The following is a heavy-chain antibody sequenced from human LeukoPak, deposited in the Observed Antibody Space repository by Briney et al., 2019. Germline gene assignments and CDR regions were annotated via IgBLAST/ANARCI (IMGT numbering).Heavy chain of an antibody. J-gene: IGHJ4*02. CDR1: GYTFTGYY. CDR3: ARGMGAAAGSTRYYFDY. Sequence: ASVKVSCKASGYTFTGYYMHWVRQAPGQGLEWMGGIIPIFGTANYAQKFQGRVTITTDESTSTAYMELSSLRSEDTAVYYCARGMGAAAGSTRYYFDYWGQGTLVTVSS. V-gene: IGHV1-69*05. D-gene: IGHD6-13*01. CDR2: IIPIFGTA.